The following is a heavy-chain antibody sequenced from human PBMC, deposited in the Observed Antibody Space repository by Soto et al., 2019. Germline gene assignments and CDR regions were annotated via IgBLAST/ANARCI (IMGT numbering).Heavy chain of an antibody. Sequence: EVHLLESGGGLVQPGGSLRLSCGASGFTFSNYAMSWVRQAPGKGLEWVSTFSGSGDNTYYADSVKGRFAISRDNSQNTLYLPMSILRADDTAVYYCAKEGPEFSSSSLYYVDYWGQVTLVTVSS. CDR2: FSGSGDNT. CDR1: GFTFSNYA. CDR3: AKEGPEFSSSSLYYVDY. D-gene: IGHD6-6*01. J-gene: IGHJ4*02. V-gene: IGHV3-23*01.